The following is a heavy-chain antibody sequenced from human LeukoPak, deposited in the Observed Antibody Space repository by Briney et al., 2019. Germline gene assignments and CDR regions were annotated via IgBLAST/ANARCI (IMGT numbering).Heavy chain of an antibody. CDR1: GGTFSSYA. CDR2: IIPIFGTA. CDR3: ARVGAYCGGDCYSWYFDY. V-gene: IGHV1-69*13. D-gene: IGHD2-21*01. J-gene: IGHJ4*02. Sequence: SLKVSCKASGGTFSSYAISWVRQAPGQGLEWMGGIIPIFGTANYAQKFQGRVTITADESTSTAYMELSSLRSEDTAVYYRARVGAYCGGDCYSWYFDYWGQGTLVTVSS.